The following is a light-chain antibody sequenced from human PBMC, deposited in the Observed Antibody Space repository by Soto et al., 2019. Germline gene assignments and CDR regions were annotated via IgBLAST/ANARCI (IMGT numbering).Light chain of an antibody. CDR1: SSDVGGYDF. CDR2: EVS. CDR3: SSYTSRSTLV. V-gene: IGLV2-14*01. Sequence: QSVLTQPAAVSGSPGQSITISCTGTSSDVGGYDFVSWYQQHPGKVPKLMLFEVSNRPSGVSNRFSGSKSGNTASLTISGLQAEDEADYYCSSYTSRSTLVFGTGTKVTVL. J-gene: IGLJ1*01.